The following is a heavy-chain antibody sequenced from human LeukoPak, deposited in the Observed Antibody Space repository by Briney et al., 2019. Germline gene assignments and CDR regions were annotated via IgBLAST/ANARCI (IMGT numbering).Heavy chain of an antibody. CDR3: ARRAGAYSHPYDY. J-gene: IGHJ4*02. CDR1: GFTFSSYA. D-gene: IGHD4/OR15-4a*01. CDR2: ISHDGYHE. Sequence: PGGSLRLSCAASGFTFSSYAIHWVRQAPGKGLEWVAVISHDGYHEHYADSVKGRFTISRDNSKNTLFLQMNSLRAEDTAVYYCARRAGAYSHPYDYWGQGTLVTVSS. V-gene: IGHV3-30*14.